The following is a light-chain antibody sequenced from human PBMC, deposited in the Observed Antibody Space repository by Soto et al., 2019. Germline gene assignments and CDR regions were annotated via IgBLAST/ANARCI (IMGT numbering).Light chain of an antibody. CDR1: QSVSSSY. CDR2: GAS. V-gene: IGKV3-20*01. Sequence: EIVLTQSPGTLSLSPGERATLSCRASQSVSSSYLAWYQQKPGRAPRLLIYGASSRATGIPDRFSGSGSGTDFTLTISRLEPEDFAVYYCQQYGSSPITFGQGTDWRL. J-gene: IGKJ5*01. CDR3: QQYGSSPIT.